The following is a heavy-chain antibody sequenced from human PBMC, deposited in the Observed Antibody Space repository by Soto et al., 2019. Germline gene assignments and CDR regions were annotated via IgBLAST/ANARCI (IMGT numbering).Heavy chain of an antibody. CDR2: VSWNGGPI. Sequence: GGSLRLSCAASGFNFNDYAMHWVRQAPGKGLGWVSGVSWNGGPIGYADSVKGRFTISRDNAKKSLHLQMNNLKPDDTALYYCAKDGCNSCLYLDSWGQGSLVTVSS. V-gene: IGHV3-9*01. J-gene: IGHJ4*02. D-gene: IGHD2-2*01. CDR3: AKDGCNSCLYLDS. CDR1: GFNFNDYA.